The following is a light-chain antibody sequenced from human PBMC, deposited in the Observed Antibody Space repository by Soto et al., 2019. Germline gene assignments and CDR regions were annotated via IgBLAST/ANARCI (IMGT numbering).Light chain of an antibody. CDR2: VND. Sequence: QSVLTQPPSVSGTLGQCVTISCSGSTSNIGENTVGWFQQLPGTAPKVLIYVNDKRPSGVPDRFSGSKSGTSAYLAISGLQSEDEADYYCAAWDGSLSGHVFGAGTKVTVL. CDR3: AAWDGSLSGHV. CDR1: TSNIGENT. V-gene: IGLV1-44*01. J-gene: IGLJ1*01.